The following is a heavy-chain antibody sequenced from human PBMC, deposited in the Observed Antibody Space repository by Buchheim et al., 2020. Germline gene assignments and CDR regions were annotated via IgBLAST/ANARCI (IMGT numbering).Heavy chain of an antibody. Sequence: EVQLVESGGGLVQPGGSLRLSCAASGFTFSSYSMNWVRQAPGKGLEWVSYISSSSSTIYYADSVKGRFTISRDNAKNSLYLQMNSLRAEDTAAYYCARGLMATEYYYYYYGMDVWGQGTT. J-gene: IGHJ6*02. CDR2: ISSSSSTI. CDR3: ARGLMATEYYYYYYGMDV. D-gene: IGHD2-8*01. CDR1: GFTFSSYS. V-gene: IGHV3-48*01.